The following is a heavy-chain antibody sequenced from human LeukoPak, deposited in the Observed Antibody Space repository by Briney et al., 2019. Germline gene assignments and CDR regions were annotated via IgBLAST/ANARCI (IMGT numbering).Heavy chain of an antibody. V-gene: IGHV3-7*01. D-gene: IGHD1-26*01. J-gene: IGHJ3*02. CDR2: IKQDGSEK. Sequence: PGGSLRLSCAASGFTFRTFWMSWVRQAPGKGLEWVANIKQDGSEKDYVDSVKGRFTISRDNAKNSLYLQMNSLRAEDTAMYYCARSGRGGAFDIWGQGTMVTVSS. CDR1: GFTFRTFW. CDR3: ARSGRGGAFDI.